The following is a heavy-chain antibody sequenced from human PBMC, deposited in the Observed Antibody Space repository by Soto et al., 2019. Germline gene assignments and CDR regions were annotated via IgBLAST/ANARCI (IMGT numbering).Heavy chain of an antibody. J-gene: IGHJ4*02. Sequence: EVQLVQSGAEVKKPGESLNISCKGSGYSFTTYWIGWVRQKPWKGLESMGIIYPGDSDTRYSPSFQGQVTISADKSISTAYLQWSSLKVSDTALYYCAGPRGGGSYYGGGLRWGQGTLVPVSS. CDR3: AGPRGGGSYYGGGLR. V-gene: IGHV5-51*01. D-gene: IGHD1-26*01. CDR2: IYPGDSDT. CDR1: GYSFTTYW.